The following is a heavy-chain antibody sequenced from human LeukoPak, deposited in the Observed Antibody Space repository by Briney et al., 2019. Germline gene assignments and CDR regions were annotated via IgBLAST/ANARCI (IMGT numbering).Heavy chain of an antibody. CDR3: VKPPEWLRLRADVFET. V-gene: IGHV3-23*01. Sequence: AGRCLRPFCPPSGFSFSTYGMSSASQSPGGGLGWVSCISGSSDHTYHGDSVRGRFTISRDNSNNTLYFEMKSLIVEDTALYYCVKPPEWLRLRADVFETWGQGTMVTVSS. CDR1: GFSFSTYG. J-gene: IGHJ3*02. D-gene: IGHD5-12*01. CDR2: ISGSSDHT.